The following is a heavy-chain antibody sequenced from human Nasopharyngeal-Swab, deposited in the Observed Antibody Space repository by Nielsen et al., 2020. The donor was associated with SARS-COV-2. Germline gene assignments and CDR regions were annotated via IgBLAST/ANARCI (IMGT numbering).Heavy chain of an antibody. D-gene: IGHD6-13*01. CDR3: ARDLWSSSSWYALELTRGIDP. J-gene: IGHJ5*02. CDR2: INAGNGNT. V-gene: IGHV1-3*01. Sequence: WVRQAPVQRIEWMGWINAGNGNTKYSQKFQGRVTITRDTSASTAYMELSSLRSEDTAVYYCARDLWSSSSWYALELTRGIDPWGQGTLVTVSS.